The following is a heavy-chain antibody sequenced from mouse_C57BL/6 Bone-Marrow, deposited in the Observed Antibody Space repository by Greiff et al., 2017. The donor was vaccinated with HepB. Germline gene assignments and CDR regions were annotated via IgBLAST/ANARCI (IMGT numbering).Heavy chain of an antibody. CDR2: INPNNGGT. Sequence: VQLQQSGPELVKPGASVKISCKASGYTFTDYYMNWVKQSHGKSLEWIGDINPNNGGTSYNQKFKGKATLTVDKSSSTAYMELRSLTSEDSAVYYCARANWDLYYAMDYWGQGTSVTVSS. V-gene: IGHV1-26*01. D-gene: IGHD4-1*01. CDR1: GYTFTDYY. J-gene: IGHJ4*01. CDR3: ARANWDLYYAMDY.